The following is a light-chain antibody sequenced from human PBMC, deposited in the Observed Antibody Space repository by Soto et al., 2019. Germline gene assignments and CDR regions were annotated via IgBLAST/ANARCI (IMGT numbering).Light chain of an antibody. Sequence: IVMTQSPPTLSVSPGERTTLSCRASQNLYSNVAWYQQIPGQAPRLLIYRESTRAPGIPGRFSGSGSGTEFTLTISSLQSEDFTVYSCLQYHNLWAFGQGTKVDIK. J-gene: IGKJ1*01. V-gene: IGKV3-15*01. CDR2: RES. CDR3: LQYHNLWA. CDR1: QNLYSN.